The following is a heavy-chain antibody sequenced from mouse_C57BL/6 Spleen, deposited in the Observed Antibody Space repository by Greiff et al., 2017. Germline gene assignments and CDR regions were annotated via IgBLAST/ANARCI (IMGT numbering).Heavy chain of an antibody. CDR2: IDPSDSYT. Sequence: VQLQQPGAELVMPGASVKLSCKASGYTFTSYWMHWVKQRPGQGLEWIGEIDPSDSYTNYNQKFKGKSTLTVDKSSSTAYMQLSSLTSEDSAVYYCARSGYYGSSFYYAMDYWGQGTSVTVSS. D-gene: IGHD1-1*01. V-gene: IGHV1-69*01. J-gene: IGHJ4*01. CDR3: ARSGYYGSSFYYAMDY. CDR1: GYTFTSYW.